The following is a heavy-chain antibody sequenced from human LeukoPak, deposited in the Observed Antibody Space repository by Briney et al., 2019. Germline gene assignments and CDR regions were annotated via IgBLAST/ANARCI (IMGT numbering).Heavy chain of an antibody. CDR1: GGSISRDY. Sequence: SETLSLTCTVSGGSISRDYWSWIRQPPGKGLEWIGYIYYTGSTNYNPSLKSRVTISVDTSKNQFSLKLSSVTAADTAVYYCARGGGVFSAYFDYWGQGTLVTVSS. D-gene: IGHD2-8*02. CDR3: ARGGGVFSAYFDY. J-gene: IGHJ4*02. V-gene: IGHV4-59*12. CDR2: IYYTGST.